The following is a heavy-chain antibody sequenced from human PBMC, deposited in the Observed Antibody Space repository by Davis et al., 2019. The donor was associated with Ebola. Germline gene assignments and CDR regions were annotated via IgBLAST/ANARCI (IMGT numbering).Heavy chain of an antibody. CDR2: IYYSGST. CDR1: GGSFSGYY. V-gene: IGHV4-31*11. Sequence: PSETLSLTCAVYGGSFSGYYWSWIRQHPGKGLEWIGYIYYSGSTYYNPSLKSRVTISVDTSKNQFSLKLSSVTAADTAVYYCARDKSGNSGAFDIWGQGTMVTVSS. CDR3: ARDKSGNSGAFDI. J-gene: IGHJ3*02. D-gene: IGHD4-23*01.